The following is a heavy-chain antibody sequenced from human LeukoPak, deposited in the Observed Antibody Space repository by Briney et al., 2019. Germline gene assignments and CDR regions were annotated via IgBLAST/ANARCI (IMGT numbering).Heavy chain of an antibody. Sequence: SETLSLTCTVSGGSISSYYWSWIRQPPGNGLEWIGYIYYSGSTNYNPSLKSRVTISVDTSKNQFSLKLSSLTAADTAVYYCARVHVVSGYSGYDYHPQYVDYWGQGTLVTVSS. J-gene: IGHJ4*02. V-gene: IGHV4-59*01. CDR1: GGSISSYY. CDR2: IYYSGST. D-gene: IGHD5-12*01. CDR3: ARVHVVSGYSGYDYHPQYVDY.